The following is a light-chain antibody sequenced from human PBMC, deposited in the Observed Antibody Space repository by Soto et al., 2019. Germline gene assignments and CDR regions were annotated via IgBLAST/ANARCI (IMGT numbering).Light chain of an antibody. V-gene: IGLV2-11*01. J-gene: IGLJ1*01. CDR3: CSYAGSYTFV. Sequence: QSAPTQPRSVSGSPGQSVTISCTGTSSDVGGYNYVFWYQQHPGKAPKLMIYDVSKRPSGVPDRFSGSKSGNTASLTISGLQAEDEADYYCCSYAGSYTFVFGTGTKVTVL. CDR2: DVS. CDR1: SSDVGGYNY.